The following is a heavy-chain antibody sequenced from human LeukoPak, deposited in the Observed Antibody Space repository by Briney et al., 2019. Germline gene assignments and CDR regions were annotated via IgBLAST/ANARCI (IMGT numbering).Heavy chain of an antibody. J-gene: IGHJ4*02. Sequence: GASVKVSCKASGYTFTNYGFTWVRQAPGQGLDWVGWISAYNGYTNSAQKFQGRVTMTTDSSTNTAYVELRSLRFDDTAVYYCSTSTSMAVSTDYWGQGTLVTVSS. CDR1: GYTFTNYG. CDR2: ISAYNGYT. D-gene: IGHD2-2*01. CDR3: STSTSMAVSTDY. V-gene: IGHV1-18*01.